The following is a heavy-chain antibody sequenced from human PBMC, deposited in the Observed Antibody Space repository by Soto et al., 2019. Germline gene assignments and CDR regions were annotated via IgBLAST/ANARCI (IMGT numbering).Heavy chain of an antibody. V-gene: IGHV3-30-3*01. Sequence: PGGSLRLSCAASGFTFSSYAMHWVRQAPGKGLEWVAVISYDGSNKCYADSVKGRFTISRDNSKNTLYLQMNSLRAEDTAVYYCARDNHHTYDYWGQGTLVTVSS. CDR1: GFTFSSYA. CDR3: ARDNHHTYDY. D-gene: IGHD2-2*02. J-gene: IGHJ4*02. CDR2: ISYDGSNK.